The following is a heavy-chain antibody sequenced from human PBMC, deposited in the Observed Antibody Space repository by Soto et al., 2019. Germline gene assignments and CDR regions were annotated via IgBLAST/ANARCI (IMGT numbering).Heavy chain of an antibody. CDR3: ASIPRRGYSYGIDY. J-gene: IGHJ4*02. V-gene: IGHV4-31*03. D-gene: IGHD2-21*02. CDR1: GGSISSGTSY. CDR2: IYFTGAT. Sequence: TLSLTCNVSGGSISSGTSYWTWIRQHPGEGLEWIGHIYFTGATYSNPSLRSRLTMSVDTSKNQFSLKLTSVTAADTATYYCASIPRRGYSYGIDYWGQGTLVTVSS.